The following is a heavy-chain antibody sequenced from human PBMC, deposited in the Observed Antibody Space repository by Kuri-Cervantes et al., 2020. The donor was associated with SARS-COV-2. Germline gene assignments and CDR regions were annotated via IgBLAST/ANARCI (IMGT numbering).Heavy chain of an antibody. V-gene: IGHV4-30-4*01. D-gene: IGHD3-10*01. CDR2: IYYSGST. Sequence: SCTVSGGSISSGDYYWSWIRQSPGKGLEWIGYIYYSGSTYCNPSLKSRVTISVDTSKNQFSLKLSSVTAADTAVYYCARDRLGLLWFGEPKRYGMDVWGQGTTVTVSS. CDR1: GGSISSGDYY. J-gene: IGHJ6*02. CDR3: ARDRLGLLWFGEPKRYGMDV.